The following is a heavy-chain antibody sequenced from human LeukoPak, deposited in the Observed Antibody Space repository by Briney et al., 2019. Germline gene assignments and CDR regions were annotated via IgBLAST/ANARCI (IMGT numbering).Heavy chain of an antibody. V-gene: IGHV4-59*01. J-gene: IGHJ6*02. Sequence: PSETLSLTYAVSGVSISGNYWSWVRQPPGRGLEWIGYTYSDGTTNYNPSLKSRVAMSVDASENQFSLKLDSVTAADTAAYYCARLARVQQVAHYYYHSMDVWGQGTTVTVSS. CDR1: GVSISGNY. CDR2: TYSDGTT. D-gene: IGHD6-13*01. CDR3: ARLARVQQVAHYYYHSMDV.